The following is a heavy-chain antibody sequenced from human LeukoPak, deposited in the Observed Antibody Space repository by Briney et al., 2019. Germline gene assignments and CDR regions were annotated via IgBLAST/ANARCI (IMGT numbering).Heavy chain of an antibody. V-gene: IGHV3-74*01. CDR1: GFTLSRYW. CDR2: IESDGTTT. J-gene: IGHJ4*02. D-gene: IGHD3-22*01. Sequence: GGSLRLSCAASGFTLSRYWMHWVRQAPGKGLVWVSRIESDGTTTTYADSVKGRFTISRDNAKNTLYLQMNSLRAEDTAVYYCTRGQSSGYSSGDYWGQGTLVTVSS. CDR3: TRGQSSGYSSGDY.